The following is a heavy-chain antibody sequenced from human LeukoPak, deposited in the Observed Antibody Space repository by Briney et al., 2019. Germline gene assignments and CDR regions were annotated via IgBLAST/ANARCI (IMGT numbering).Heavy chain of an antibody. CDR3: ARDSYGLDY. J-gene: IGHJ4*02. D-gene: IGHD5-18*01. CDR1: GASIFSDY. Sequence: SETLSLTCTVSGASIFSDYWSWIRQPPGKGLEWIGYIYTSGSTNYNPSLKSRVTISVDTSKNQFSLKLSSVTAADTAVYYCARDSYGLDYWGQGTLVTVSS. V-gene: IGHV4-4*09. CDR2: IYTSGST.